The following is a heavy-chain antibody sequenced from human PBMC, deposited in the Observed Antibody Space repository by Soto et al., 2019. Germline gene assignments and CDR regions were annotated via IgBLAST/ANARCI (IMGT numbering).Heavy chain of an antibody. J-gene: IGHJ1*01. CDR1: GGSISSGGYS. CDR2: IYHSGST. V-gene: IGHV4-30-2*01. CDR3: ARGAPVFIQH. D-gene: IGHD3-10*01. Sequence: SETLSLTCAVSGGSISSGGYSWSWIRQPPGKGLEWIGYIYHSGSTYYNPSLKSRVTISVDRSKNQFSLKLSSVTAADTAVYYCARGAPVFIQHGGQGTLVTV.